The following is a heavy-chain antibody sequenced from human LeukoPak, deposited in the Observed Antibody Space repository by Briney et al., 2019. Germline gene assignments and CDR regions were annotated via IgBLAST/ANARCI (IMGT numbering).Heavy chain of an antibody. D-gene: IGHD5-12*01. J-gene: IGHJ4*02. V-gene: IGHV4-34*01. CDR3: ARGPAGPRRLRIRTYDY. CDR1: GGSFSGYY. CDR2: INHSGST. Sequence: PSETLSLTCAVYGGSFSGYYWSWIRQPPGKGLEWIGEINHSGSTNYSPSLKSRVTISVDTSKNQFSLKLSSVTAADTAVYYCARGPAGPRRLRIRTYDYWGQGTLVTVSS.